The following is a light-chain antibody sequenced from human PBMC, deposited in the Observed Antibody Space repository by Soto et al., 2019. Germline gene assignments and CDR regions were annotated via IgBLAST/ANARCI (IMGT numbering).Light chain of an antibody. CDR1: QGIHKY. CDR3: QKYSSAPVV. CDR2: AAS. V-gene: IGKV1-27*01. Sequence: DIQMTQSPSSLSASAGDRVTITCRASQGIHKYLAWYQQKPGKVPKLLIYAASTLQSGVPSRFSGSGSGTDFTLTISSLQPEDVATYYCQKYSSAPVVFGGGTKVELK. J-gene: IGKJ4*01.